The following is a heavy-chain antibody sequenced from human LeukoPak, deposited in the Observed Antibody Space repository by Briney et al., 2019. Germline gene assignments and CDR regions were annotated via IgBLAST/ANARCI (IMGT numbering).Heavy chain of an antibody. CDR1: GFTFSSYD. Sequence: GGSLRLSCAASGFTFSSYDMNWVRQAPGKGPQWVSDISSSGTTIYYADSVKCRFTISRDNAKNSLYLQMNSLRAEDTAVYYCARKYCSTTSCLFDNWGQGTLVTVSS. V-gene: IGHV3-48*03. J-gene: IGHJ4*02. D-gene: IGHD2-2*01. CDR3: ARKYCSTTSCLFDN. CDR2: ISSSGTTI.